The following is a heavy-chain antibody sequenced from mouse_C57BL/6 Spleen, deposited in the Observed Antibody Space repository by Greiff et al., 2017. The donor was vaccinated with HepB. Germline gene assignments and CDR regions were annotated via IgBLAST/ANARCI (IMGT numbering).Heavy chain of an antibody. V-gene: IGHV1-82*01. CDR2: IYPGDGDT. D-gene: IGHD2-3*01. CDR1: GYAFSSSW. J-gene: IGHJ2*01. Sequence: QVHVKQSGPELVKPGASVKISCKASGYAFSSSWMNWVKQRPGKGLEWIGRIYPGDGDTNYNGKFKGKATLTADKSSSTAYMQLSSLTSEDSAVYFCARFDGYYDFDYWGQGTTLTVSS. CDR3: ARFDGYYDFDY.